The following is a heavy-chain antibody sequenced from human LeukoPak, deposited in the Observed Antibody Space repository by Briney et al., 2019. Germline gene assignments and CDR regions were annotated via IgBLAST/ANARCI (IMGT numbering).Heavy chain of an antibody. Sequence: GGSLRLSCAASGFTFSSYGMHWVRQAPGKGLEWVAVIWYDGSNKYYADSVKGRFTISRDNSKNTLYLQMNSLRAEDTAVYYCARGFDSRFFDYWGQGTLVTVSS. CDR1: GFTFSSYG. D-gene: IGHD3-22*01. V-gene: IGHV3-33*01. CDR2: IWYDGSNK. J-gene: IGHJ4*02. CDR3: ARGFDSRFFDY.